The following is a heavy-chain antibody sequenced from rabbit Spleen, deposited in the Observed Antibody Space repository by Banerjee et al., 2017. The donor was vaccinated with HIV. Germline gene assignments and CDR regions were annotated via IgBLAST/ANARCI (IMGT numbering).Heavy chain of an antibody. Sequence: QSLEESGGDLVKPGASLTLTCTASGVSFSSSSYMCWVRQAPGKGLEWIACIYNGDDTTYYASWVHGRFTISKASSTTVTLQMTSLTVADTATYFCARDTGTSFSTYGMDLWGQGTLVTVS. CDR3: ARDTGTSFSTYGMDL. CDR2: IYNGDDTT. V-gene: IGHV1S40*01. J-gene: IGHJ6*01. D-gene: IGHD8-1*01. CDR1: GVSFSSSSY.